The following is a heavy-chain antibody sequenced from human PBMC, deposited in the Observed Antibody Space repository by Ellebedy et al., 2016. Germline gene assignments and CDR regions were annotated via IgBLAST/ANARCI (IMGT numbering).Heavy chain of an antibody. Sequence: GGSLRLSCAASGFTFSSYSMNWVRQAPGKGLEWVSYISNSDTIYYADSVKGRFTISRANAKNLLYLQMSSLRAEDTAVYYCARDQGEWLRHNGMDVWGQGTTVTVSS. J-gene: IGHJ6*02. V-gene: IGHV3-21*05. CDR2: ISNSDTI. CDR3: ARDQGEWLRHNGMDV. D-gene: IGHD3-10*01. CDR1: GFTFSSYS.